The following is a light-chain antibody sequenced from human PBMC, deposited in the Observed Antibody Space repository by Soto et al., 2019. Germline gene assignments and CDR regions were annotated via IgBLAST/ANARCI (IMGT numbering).Light chain of an antibody. CDR1: SSDVGGYNY. CDR2: AVT. Sequence: QFALTQPASVSGSPGQSITISCTGTSSDVGGYNYVSWYQQHPGKAPKLMIYAVTDRPSGVSSRFSGSKSGNTASLTISGLQAEDEADYYCSSYTSSSTLFGTGTKVTVL. J-gene: IGLJ1*01. V-gene: IGLV2-14*01. CDR3: SSYTSSSTL.